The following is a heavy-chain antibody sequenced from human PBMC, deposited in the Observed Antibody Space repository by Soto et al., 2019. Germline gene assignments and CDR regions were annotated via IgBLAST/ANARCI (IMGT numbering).Heavy chain of an antibody. D-gene: IGHD1-1*01. CDR3: ARVERGTATTVVDAFDI. Sequence: QVQLQQWGAGLLKPSETLSLTCAVYGGSVHSGNYYWSWIRQPPGKGLEWIGEMSHSGGTHFNPSLNRQVTISVDTSKNQCSLKMSSVTAADTALYYCARVERGTATTVVDAFDIWVPGTLVTVSS. CDR2: MSHSGGT. CDR1: GGSVHSGNYY. V-gene: IGHV4-34*01. J-gene: IGHJ3*02.